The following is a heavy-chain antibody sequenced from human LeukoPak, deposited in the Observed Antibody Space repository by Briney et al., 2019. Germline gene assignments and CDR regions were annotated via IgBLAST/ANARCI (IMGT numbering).Heavy chain of an antibody. CDR2: ITASSTAI. J-gene: IGHJ4*02. CDR1: GFTLSSYA. CDR3: ARTYYDILTGYNPYFDY. D-gene: IGHD3-9*01. V-gene: IGHV3-21*01. Sequence: PGGSLRLSCAASGFTLSSYAMSWVRQAPGKGLEWVSSITASSTAIYSADSVKGRFTISRDNAKNLLYLQMNSLRAEDTAVYYCARTYYDILTGYNPYFDYWGQGILVAVSS.